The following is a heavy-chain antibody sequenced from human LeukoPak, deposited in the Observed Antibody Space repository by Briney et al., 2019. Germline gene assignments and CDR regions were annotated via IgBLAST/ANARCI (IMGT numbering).Heavy chain of an antibody. CDR1: GFTFSGSA. D-gene: IGHD1-26*01. CDR2: IRSKANSYAT. J-gene: IGHJ3*02. Sequence: GGSLKLSCAASGFTFSGSAMHWVRQASGKGLEWVGRIRSKANSYATAYAASVKGRFTISRDDSKNTAYLQMNSLKTEDTAVYYCTRQGGSYSDDAFDIWGQGTMVTVSS. V-gene: IGHV3-73*01. CDR3: TRQGGSYSDDAFDI.